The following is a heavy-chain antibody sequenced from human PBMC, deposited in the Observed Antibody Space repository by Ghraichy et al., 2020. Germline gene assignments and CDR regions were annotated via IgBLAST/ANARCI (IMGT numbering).Heavy chain of an antibody. Sequence: SETLSLTCTVSGGSISSSSHYWGWVRQPPGTGLEWIWTIYHSGSTHYNPSLKSRVTISVDTSKNQFSLKLSSVTAADTAVYFCARSYAVVVTATPFDYWGQGTLVTVSS. D-gene: IGHD2-21*02. J-gene: IGHJ4*02. CDR3: ARSYAVVVTATPFDY. CDR1: GGSISSSSHY. CDR2: IYHSGST. V-gene: IGHV4-39*01.